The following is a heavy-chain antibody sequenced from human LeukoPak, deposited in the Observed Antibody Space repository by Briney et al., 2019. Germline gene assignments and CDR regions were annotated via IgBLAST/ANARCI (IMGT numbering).Heavy chain of an antibody. V-gene: IGHV3-7*01. CDR1: GFTFSTSW. CDR3: ARLRVCDS. J-gene: IGHJ4*02. CDR2: IKQDASET. Sequence: GGSLRPSCAASGFTFSTSWMSWVRQAPGKGLEWVANIKQDASETNYLHSVKGRFTISRDNAKNSLDRRVNSLRAEGEAVYFFARLRVCDSWGGGTRVSVSS. D-gene: IGHD3-16*01.